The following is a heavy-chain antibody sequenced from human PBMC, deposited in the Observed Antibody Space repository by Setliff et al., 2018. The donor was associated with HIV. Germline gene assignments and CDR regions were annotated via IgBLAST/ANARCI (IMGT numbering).Heavy chain of an antibody. V-gene: IGHV3-20*04. CDR3: VRDKWLVPDTFDI. D-gene: IGHD6-19*01. CDR1: GFTFEDYG. Sequence: PGGSLRLSCAVSGFTFEDYGMSWVRQAPGKGLEWVSGINWNGGSTGYVDSVKGRFTISRDNAKNSLYLQMNSPRAEDMALYYCVRDKWLVPDTFDIWGQGTMVTVSS. CDR2: INWNGGST. J-gene: IGHJ3*02.